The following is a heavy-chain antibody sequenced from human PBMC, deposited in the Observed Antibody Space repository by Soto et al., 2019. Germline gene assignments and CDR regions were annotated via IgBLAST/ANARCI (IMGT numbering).Heavy chain of an antibody. Sequence: PGGSLRLSCTASGFTFSEYSMSWVRQAPGKGLEWVSSITHSGTYVYYAYSVKGRFTISRDSASNSLFLQMTSLRAEDTAVYHCARARGNDWYSDYWGQGTLVTVSS. CDR2: ITHSGTYV. CDR3: ARARGNDWYSDY. D-gene: IGHD5-12*01. V-gene: IGHV3-21*01. CDR1: GFTFSEYS. J-gene: IGHJ4*02.